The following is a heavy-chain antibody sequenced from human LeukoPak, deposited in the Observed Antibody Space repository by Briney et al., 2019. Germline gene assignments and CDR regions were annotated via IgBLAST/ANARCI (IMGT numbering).Heavy chain of an antibody. D-gene: IGHD4-17*01. CDR2: ISYDGSNK. CDR1: GFTFSSYA. J-gene: IGHJ4*02. CDR3: ARLTPDYGDYSPFDC. V-gene: IGHV3-30-3*01. Sequence: GGSLRLSCAASGFTFSSYAMHWVRQAPGKGLEWVAVISYDGSNKYYADSVKGRFTISRDNSKNTLYLQMNSLRAEDTAVYYCARLTPDYGDYSPFDCWGQGTLVTVSS.